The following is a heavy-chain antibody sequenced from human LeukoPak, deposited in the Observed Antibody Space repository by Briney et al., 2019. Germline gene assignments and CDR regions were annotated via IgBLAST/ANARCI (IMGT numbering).Heavy chain of an antibody. J-gene: IGHJ5*01. D-gene: IGHD4-11*01. CDR1: GDSINSYY. V-gene: IGHV4-59*08. CDR2: IYYRGSA. CDR3: ARLLHDWFDS. Sequence: SETLSLTCTVSGDSINSYYWSWIRQPPGKGLEWLGYIYYRGSANYNPSLKSRVTISIDTSKNQFSLKLTSVTAADTAAYYCARLLHDWFDSWGQGTLVTVSS.